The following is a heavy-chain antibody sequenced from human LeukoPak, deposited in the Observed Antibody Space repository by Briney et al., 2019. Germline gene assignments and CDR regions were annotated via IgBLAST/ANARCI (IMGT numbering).Heavy chain of an antibody. V-gene: IGHV3-7*01. CDR1: GFTFSNYW. CDR2: IQQHGSET. D-gene: IGHD3-3*01. Sequence: SGGSLRLSCEGSGFTFSNYWMSWVRQAPGKGLEWVANIQQHGSETYYGDSVKGRFTISRDNAKNSLYLQMNSLRAEDTAVYYCARVDTIFGVVIGVDAFDIWGQGTMVTVSS. J-gene: IGHJ3*02. CDR3: ARVDTIFGVVIGVDAFDI.